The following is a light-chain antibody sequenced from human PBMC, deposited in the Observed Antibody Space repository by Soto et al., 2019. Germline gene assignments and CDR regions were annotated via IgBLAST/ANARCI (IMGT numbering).Light chain of an antibody. CDR2: AAS. J-gene: IGKJ4*01. V-gene: IGKV1-39*01. CDR3: QQTYSTPT. CDR1: QSISNY. Sequence: DIQMTQSPSSLSASVGDRVTITCRASQSISNYLNWYQQKPGKAPNLLIYAASSLQSGVPSRFSGRGSGTDFTLTISSLQPEGFATYYCQQTYSTPTFGGGTKVEIK.